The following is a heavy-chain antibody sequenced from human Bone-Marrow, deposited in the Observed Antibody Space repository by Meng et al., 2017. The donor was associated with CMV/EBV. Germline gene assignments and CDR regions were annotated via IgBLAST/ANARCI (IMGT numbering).Heavy chain of an antibody. Sequence: ASVKVSCKASGYTFTGYYMHWVRQAPGQGLEWMGWINPNSGGTNYAQKFQGRVTMTRDTSISKAYMELSKLRSDDTAEYYCARDLGCSSTGCYLIGVDAFDIWGQGTMVTVSS. CDR3: ARDLGCSSTGCYLIGVDAFDI. CDR1: GYTFTGYY. D-gene: IGHD2-2*01. V-gene: IGHV1-2*02. J-gene: IGHJ3*02. CDR2: INPNSGGT.